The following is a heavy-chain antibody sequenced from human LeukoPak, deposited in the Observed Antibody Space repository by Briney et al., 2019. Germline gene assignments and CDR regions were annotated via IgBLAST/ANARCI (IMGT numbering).Heavy chain of an antibody. Sequence: GASVKVSCKASGYTFTSYGISWVRQAPGQGLEWMGWISAYNGNTNYAQKLQGRVTMTTDTSTSTAYMELRSLRSDDTAVYYCARDPGYCSGGSCYSGRWFDPWGQGTLVTVSS. CDR2: ISAYNGNT. D-gene: IGHD2-15*01. V-gene: IGHV1-18*01. CDR1: GYTFTSYG. J-gene: IGHJ5*02. CDR3: ARDPGYCSGGSCYSGRWFDP.